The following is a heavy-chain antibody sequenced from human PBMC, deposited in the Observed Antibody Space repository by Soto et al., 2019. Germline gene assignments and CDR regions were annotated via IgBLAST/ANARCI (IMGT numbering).Heavy chain of an antibody. J-gene: IGHJ3*02. D-gene: IGHD4-17*01. CDR2: IYYSGST. CDR1: GGAISSYY. Sequence: KTSETLRLTGTVSGGAISSYYWSWLPQPPGKGLEWIGYIYYSGSTNYNPSLKSRVTMSVDTSKNQFSLKLSSVTAADTAVYYCAAGLGSTVDAFDIWGQGTMVTVSS. CDR3: AAGLGSTVDAFDI. V-gene: IGHV4-59*01.